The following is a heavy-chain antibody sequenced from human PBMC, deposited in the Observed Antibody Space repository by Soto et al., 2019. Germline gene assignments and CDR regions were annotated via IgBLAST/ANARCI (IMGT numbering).Heavy chain of an antibody. CDR2: ITVDSGYT. D-gene: IGHD4-17*01. CDR1: GYPFIKYG. V-gene: IGHV1-18*04. CDR3: ATPYATGFDP. J-gene: IGHJ5*02. Sequence: QLQLVQSAAEVKKPGASVRVSCKAYGYPFIKYGISWVRQAPEQGLEWMGWITVDSGYTNYAQKCQGRVTMTADTSSDTAFMELSSLRLDDAAVYFCATPYATGFDPWGQGTLVSVSS.